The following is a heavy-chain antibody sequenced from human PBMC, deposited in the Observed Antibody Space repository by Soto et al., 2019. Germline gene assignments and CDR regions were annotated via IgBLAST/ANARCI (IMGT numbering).Heavy chain of an antibody. V-gene: IGHV4-31*03. CDR2: IYYSGST. J-gene: IGHJ4*02. CDR1: GGSISSGGYY. CDR3: ARGVIH. Sequence: QVQLQESGPGLVKPSQTLSLTCTVSGGSISSGGYYWSWIRQHPGKGLEWIGYIYYSGSTSYNPSLKSRVTISVGTYNNPFALKLNSVTAAVTAVYYCARGVIHWGQGTLVTVSS. D-gene: IGHD3-16*02.